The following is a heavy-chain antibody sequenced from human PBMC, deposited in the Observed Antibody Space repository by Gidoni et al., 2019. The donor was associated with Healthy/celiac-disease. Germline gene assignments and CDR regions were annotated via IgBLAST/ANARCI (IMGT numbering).Heavy chain of an antibody. CDR3: ARETKTRAWFDP. Sequence: QVQLQQWGAGLLKPSETLSLTCAVYGGSFSGYYWSWIRQPPGKGLEWIGEINHSGSTNYNPSLKSRVTISVDTSKNQFSLKLSSVTAADTAVYYCARETKTRAWFDPWGQGTLVTVSS. CDR2: INHSGST. CDR1: GGSFSGYY. J-gene: IGHJ5*02. D-gene: IGHD1-7*01. V-gene: IGHV4-34*01.